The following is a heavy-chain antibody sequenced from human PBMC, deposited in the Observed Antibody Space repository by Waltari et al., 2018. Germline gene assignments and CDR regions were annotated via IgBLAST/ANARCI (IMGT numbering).Heavy chain of an antibody. V-gene: IGHV3-21*02. J-gene: IGHJ4*02. Sequence: EVQLVESGGGLVNPGGSLRLTCAASGLRFSVYTLAWVRKAPGKGREWGASISSRSHYRDYGDSVKGRFTISRDNSKSSLYLQIDSLGAGDTAVYYCVRDLRESRYMNFFDIWGQGTLVTVSS. CDR2: ISSRSHYR. CDR1: GLRFSVYT. CDR3: VRDLRESRYMNFFDI. D-gene: IGHD3-9*01.